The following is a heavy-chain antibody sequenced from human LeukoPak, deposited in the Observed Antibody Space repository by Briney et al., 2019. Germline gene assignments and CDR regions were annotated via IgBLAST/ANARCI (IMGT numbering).Heavy chain of an antibody. CDR1: GYTFTSNY. D-gene: IGHD6-19*01. CDR2: VNPGGGST. V-gene: IGHV1-46*01. CDR3: AKGGVAGTFDY. Sequence: ASVKVSCKASGYTFTSNYIHWVRQAPGQELEWMGLVNPGGGSTTYAQMFQGRVTMTRDTSTSTVYLELSSLRSEDTAVYYCAKGGVAGTFDYWGQGTQVTVSS. J-gene: IGHJ4*02.